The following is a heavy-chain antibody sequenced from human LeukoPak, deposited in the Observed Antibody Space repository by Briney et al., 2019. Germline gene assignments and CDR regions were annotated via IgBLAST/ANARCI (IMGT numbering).Heavy chain of an antibody. D-gene: IGHD3-22*01. CDR2: IYSGGST. CDR3: ARGSYYYDSSGYYRC. Sequence: PGGSLRLSCAASGFTVSSNYMSWVRQAPGKGLEWVSVIYSGGSTYYADSVKGRFTISRDNSKNTLYLQMNSLRAEDTAVYYCARGSYYYDSSGYYRCWGQGTLVTVSS. J-gene: IGHJ4*02. CDR1: GFTVSSNY. V-gene: IGHV3-53*01.